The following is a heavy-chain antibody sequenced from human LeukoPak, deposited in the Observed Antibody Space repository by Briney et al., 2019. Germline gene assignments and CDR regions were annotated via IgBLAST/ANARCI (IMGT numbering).Heavy chain of an antibody. D-gene: IGHD3-10*01. V-gene: IGHV4-31*03. CDR1: GGSISSGGYY. CDR3: ARGAAMVRGVISDWFDP. J-gene: IGHJ5*02. Sequence: SETLSLTCTVSGGSISSGGYYWSWIRQHLGKGLEWIGYIYYSGSTYYNPSLKSRVTISVDTSKNQFSLKLSSVTAADTAVYYCARGAAMVRGVISDWFDPWGQGTLVTVSS. CDR2: IYYSGST.